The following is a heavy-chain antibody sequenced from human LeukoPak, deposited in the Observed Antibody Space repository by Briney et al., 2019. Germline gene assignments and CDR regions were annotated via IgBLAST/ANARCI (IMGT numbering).Heavy chain of an antibody. CDR1: GGSISSGDYY. V-gene: IGHV4-30-4*01. Sequence: SQTLSLTCTVSGGSISSGDYYWSWIRQPPGRGLEWIGYIYYSGSTYYNPSLKSRVTISVDTSKNQFSLKLSSVTAADTAVYYCAREDPITMVRGVIFRYFDYWGQGTLVTVSS. D-gene: IGHD3-10*01. J-gene: IGHJ4*02. CDR2: IYYSGST. CDR3: AREDPITMVRGVIFRYFDY.